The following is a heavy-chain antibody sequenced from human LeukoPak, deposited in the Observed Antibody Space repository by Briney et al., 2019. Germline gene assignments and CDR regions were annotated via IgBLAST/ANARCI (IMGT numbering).Heavy chain of an antibody. V-gene: IGHV4-59*01. CDR2: IYYSGST. CDR1: GGSISSYY. Sequence: SETLSLTCTVSGGSISSYYWSWIRQPPGKGLEWIGYIYYSGSTNYNPSLKSRVTISVDTSQNQFSLKLSSVTAADTAVYYCARASRRVVVAATRADNQPTNWFDPWGQGTLVTVSS. J-gene: IGHJ5*02. CDR3: ARASRRVVVAATRADNQPTNWFDP. D-gene: IGHD2-15*01.